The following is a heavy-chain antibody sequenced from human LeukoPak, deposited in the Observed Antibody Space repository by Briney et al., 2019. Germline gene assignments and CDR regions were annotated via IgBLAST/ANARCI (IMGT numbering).Heavy chain of an antibody. Sequence: GGSLRLSCAASGFTFSSYSMNWVRQAPGKGLEWVSYISGSSSTIYYADSVKGRFTISRDNAKNSLYLQMNSLRAEDTAVYYCARDRSGYSSGYWFDPWGQGTLVTVSS. D-gene: IGHD6-19*01. CDR3: ARDRSGYSSGYWFDP. V-gene: IGHV3-48*01. CDR1: GFTFSSYS. J-gene: IGHJ5*02. CDR2: ISGSSSTI.